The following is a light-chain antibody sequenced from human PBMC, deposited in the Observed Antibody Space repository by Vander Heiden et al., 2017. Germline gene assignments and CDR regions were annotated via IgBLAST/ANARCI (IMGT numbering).Light chain of an antibody. V-gene: IGKV3-20*01. CDR3: QQYGSSPFT. Sequence: EILLTQYPATLSLSPGESATLSCRASQSVNNNYLAWYQQKPGQAPRVLIYGASSRATGIPVRFSGSGSGTDFTLTISRLEPEDFAVYSCQQYGSSPFTFGQGTKLEIK. CDR1: QSVNNNY. CDR2: GAS. J-gene: IGKJ2*01.